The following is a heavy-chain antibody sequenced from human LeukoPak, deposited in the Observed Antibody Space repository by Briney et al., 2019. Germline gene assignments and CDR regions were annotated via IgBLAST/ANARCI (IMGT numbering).Heavy chain of an antibody. CDR1: GYSISSGYY. V-gene: IGHV4-38-2*02. Sequence: SETLSLTCTVSGYSISSGYYWGWIWQPPGKGLEWIGSIYHSGTTYYNPSLKSRVTISVDTSKNQFSLKLSSVTAADTAVYYCARVKGRLSWFDPWGQGTLFTVSS. CDR3: ARVKGRLSWFDP. CDR2: IYHSGTT. J-gene: IGHJ5*02.